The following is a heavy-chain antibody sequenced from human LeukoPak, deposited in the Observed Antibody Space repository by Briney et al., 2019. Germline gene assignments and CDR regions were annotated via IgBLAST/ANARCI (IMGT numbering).Heavy chain of an antibody. CDR3: ARDLQGSDWFDP. CDR2: ISSSSSYI. CDR1: GFTFSSYS. Sequence: PGGSLRLSCAASGFTFSSYSMNWVRQAPGKGLEWVSSISSSSSYIYYADSVKGRFTISRDNAKNSLYLQMNSLRAEDTAVYYCARDLQGSDWFDPLGQGTLVTVSS. V-gene: IGHV3-21*01. J-gene: IGHJ5*02.